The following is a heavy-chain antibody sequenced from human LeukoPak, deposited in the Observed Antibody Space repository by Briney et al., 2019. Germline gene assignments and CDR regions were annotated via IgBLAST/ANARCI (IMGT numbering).Heavy chain of an antibody. CDR2: ISGSGGST. J-gene: IGHJ4*02. V-gene: IGHV3-23*01. CDR1: AFTFSNYA. CDR3: AKDTYGSGSYSFDY. Sequence: GGSLRLSCAASAFTFSNYAMSWVRQAPGKGLEWVSAISGSGGSTYYADSVKGRFTISRDNSKNTPYLQMNSLRAEDTAVYYCAKDTYGSGSYSFDYWGQGTLVTVSS. D-gene: IGHD3-10*01.